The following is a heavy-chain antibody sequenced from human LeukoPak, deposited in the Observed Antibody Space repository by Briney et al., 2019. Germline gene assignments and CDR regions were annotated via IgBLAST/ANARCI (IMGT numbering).Heavy chain of an antibody. CDR1: GGSISRGDYY. Sequence: QVQLQESGPGLVKPSQTLSLTCTVSGGSISRGDYYWSWIRQPPGQGLAWIGYLSYSGSTYYNPSLKSRLTISPDTSKNQFSLKLSSVTAADTAVYCCARVGASSDAFDIWGQGTMVTVSS. D-gene: IGHD3-3*01. CDR3: ARVGASSDAFDI. J-gene: IGHJ3*02. CDR2: LSYSGST. V-gene: IGHV4-30-4*08.